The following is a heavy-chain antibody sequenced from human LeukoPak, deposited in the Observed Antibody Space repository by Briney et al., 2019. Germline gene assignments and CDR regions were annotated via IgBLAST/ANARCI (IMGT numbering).Heavy chain of an antibody. CDR2: IYYSGST. J-gene: IGHJ4*02. V-gene: IGHV4-39*01. D-gene: IGHD6-19*01. CDR3: ARGIAVAGLSFDY. CDR1: GGSISSSSYY. Sequence: SETLSLTCTVSGGSISSSSYYWGWIRQPPGKGLEWIGSIYYSGSTYYNPSLKSRVTISVDTSKNQFSLKLSSVTAADTAVYYCARGIAVAGLSFDYWGQGTLVTVSS.